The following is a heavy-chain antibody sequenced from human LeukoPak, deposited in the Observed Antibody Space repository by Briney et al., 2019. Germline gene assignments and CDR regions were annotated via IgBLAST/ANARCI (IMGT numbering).Heavy chain of an antibody. Sequence: GSLRLSCAASGFTFSSYAMSWIRQPPGKGLEWIGEINHSGSTNYNPSLKSRVTISVDTSKNQFSLKLSSVTAADTAVYYCARLYSSSWYGWFDPWGQGTLVTVSS. CDR2: INHSGST. J-gene: IGHJ5*02. D-gene: IGHD6-13*01. V-gene: IGHV4-34*01. CDR3: ARLYSSSWYGWFDP. CDR1: GFTFSSYA.